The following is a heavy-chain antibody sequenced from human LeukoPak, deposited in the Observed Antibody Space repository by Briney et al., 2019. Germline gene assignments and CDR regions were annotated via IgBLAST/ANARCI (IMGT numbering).Heavy chain of an antibody. D-gene: IGHD3-16*02. CDR1: GGSINSGGYY. CDR3: ARRTYSYGFRFDP. V-gene: IGHV4-39*01. J-gene: IGHJ5*02. Sequence: SETLSLTCNVSGGSINSGGYYWGWIRQPPGKGLEWIGSIDYSGSAVYSPALKSRLHTSVDTSKNQFSLRVASVTAADTAVYYCARRTYSYGFRFDPWGQGTLVTVSS. CDR2: IDYSGSA.